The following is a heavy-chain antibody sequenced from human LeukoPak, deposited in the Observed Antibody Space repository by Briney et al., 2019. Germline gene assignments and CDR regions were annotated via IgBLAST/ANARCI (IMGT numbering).Heavy chain of an antibody. CDR2: IRYDGSNK. D-gene: IGHD3-10*01. Sequence: PGGSLRLSCAASGFTFSSYGMHWVRQAPGKGLEWVAFIRYDGSNKYYADSVKGRFTISRDNSKNTLYLQMNSLRAEDTAVYYCAKDGPKPYGSGSYFDDYWGQGTLVTVSS. CDR1: GFTFSSYG. J-gene: IGHJ4*02. V-gene: IGHV3-30*02. CDR3: AKDGPKPYGSGSYFDDY.